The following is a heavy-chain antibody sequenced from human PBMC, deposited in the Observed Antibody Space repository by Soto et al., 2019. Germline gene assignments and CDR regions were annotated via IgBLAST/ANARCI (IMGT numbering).Heavy chain of an antibody. CDR3: ARGSYYFDSSCYYHY. J-gene: IGHJ4*02. CDR1: GVSISSCSNC. Sequence: SDTLSLTCAVSGVSISSCSNCWVLIRQPPGKGLEWIGNIYYSGSTYYNPSLKSRVTIYVDTSKNQFSLKLSSVTAADTAVYYCARGSYYFDSSCYYHYWGQGTLVTVSS. V-gene: IGHV4-39*01. D-gene: IGHD3-22*01. CDR2: IYYSGST.